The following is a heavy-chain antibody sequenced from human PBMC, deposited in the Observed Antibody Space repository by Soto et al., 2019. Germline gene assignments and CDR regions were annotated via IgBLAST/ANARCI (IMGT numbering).Heavy chain of an antibody. CDR1: GFTFSSYS. D-gene: IGHD6-19*01. Sequence: EVQLVESGGGLVKPGGSLRLSCAASGFTFSSYSMNWVRQAPGKGLEWVSSISSSSSYIYYADSVKGRFTISRDNAKNSLYLQMNSLRAEDTAVYYCARSGIAVAGIQDDYWGQGTLVTVSS. CDR2: ISSSSSYI. CDR3: ARSGIAVAGIQDDY. J-gene: IGHJ4*02. V-gene: IGHV3-21*01.